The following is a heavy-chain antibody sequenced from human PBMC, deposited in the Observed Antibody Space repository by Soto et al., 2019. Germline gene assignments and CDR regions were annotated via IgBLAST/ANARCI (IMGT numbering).Heavy chain of an antibody. Sequence: PGGSLRLSCAASGFTFSSYAMSWVRQAPGKGLEWVSAISGSGGSTYYADSVKGRFTISRDNSKNTLYLQMNSLRVEDTAVYYCAKETEYCSGGSCYFDYWGQGTLVTVSS. CDR2: ISGSGGST. D-gene: IGHD2-15*01. CDR1: GFTFSSYA. V-gene: IGHV3-23*01. J-gene: IGHJ4*02. CDR3: AKETEYCSGGSCYFDY.